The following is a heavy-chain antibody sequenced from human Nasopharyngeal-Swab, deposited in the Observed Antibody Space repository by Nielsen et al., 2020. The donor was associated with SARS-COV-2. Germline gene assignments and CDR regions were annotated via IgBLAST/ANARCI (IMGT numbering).Heavy chain of an antibody. J-gene: IGHJ4*02. CDR2: ISGSGGST. D-gene: IGHD6-19*01. CDR1: GFTFSSYA. CDR3: AKDGGGWYTSGWYYFDY. V-gene: IGHV3-23*01. Sequence: GESLKISCAASGFTFSSYAMSWVRQAPGKGLEWVSAISGSGGSTYYADFVKGRFTISRDNSKNTLYLQMNSLTAEDTAVYYCAKDGGGWYTSGWYYFDYWGQGTLVTVSS.